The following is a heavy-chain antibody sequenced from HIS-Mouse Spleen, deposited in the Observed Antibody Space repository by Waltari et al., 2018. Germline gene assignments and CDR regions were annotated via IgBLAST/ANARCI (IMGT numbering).Heavy chain of an antibody. Sequence: QLQLQESGPGLVKPSETLSLTCTVSGGSTSSSISYWGWIRQPPGKGLEWIGSIYYRGSTYYNPSLKSRVTISVDTSKNQFSLKLSSVTAADTAVYYCAREIPYSSSWYDWYFDLWGRGTLVTVSS. J-gene: IGHJ2*01. D-gene: IGHD6-13*01. CDR3: AREIPYSSSWYDWYFDL. CDR1: GGSTSSSISY. CDR2: IYYRGST. V-gene: IGHV4-39*07.